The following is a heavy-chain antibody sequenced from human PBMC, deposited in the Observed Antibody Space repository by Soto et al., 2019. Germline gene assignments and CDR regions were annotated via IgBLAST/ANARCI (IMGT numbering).Heavy chain of an antibody. CDR1: GYSFTSYG. CDR3: VRDPQRNDY. V-gene: IGHV1-18*04. CDR2: ISANSGNT. J-gene: IGHJ4*02. D-gene: IGHD6-25*01. Sequence: QVQLVQSGPEVKKPGASVKVSCKASGYSFTSYGLSWVRQAPGQGLEWMGWISANSGNTDYAQKFRGRVTMTTETSTSTAYMDLRSLRSDDTAVYYCVRDPQRNDYWGQGTLVTVSS.